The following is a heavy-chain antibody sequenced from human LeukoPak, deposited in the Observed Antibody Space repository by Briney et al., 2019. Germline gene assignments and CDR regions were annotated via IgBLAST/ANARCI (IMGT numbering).Heavy chain of an antibody. Sequence: SETLSLTCTVSGGSISSYYWSWIRQPPGKGLEWIGYIYYSGSTNYNPSLKSRVTISVDTSKNQFSLKLTSVTAADTAVYYCARVYYDFWSGYYRPQNWFDPWGQGTLVTVSS. J-gene: IGHJ5*02. D-gene: IGHD3-3*01. CDR1: GGSISSYY. CDR2: IYYSGST. V-gene: IGHV4-59*01. CDR3: ARVYYDFWSGYYRPQNWFDP.